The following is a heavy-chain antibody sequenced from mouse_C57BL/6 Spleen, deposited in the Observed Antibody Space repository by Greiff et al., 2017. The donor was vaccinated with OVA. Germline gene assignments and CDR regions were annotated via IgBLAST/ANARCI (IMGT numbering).Heavy chain of an antibody. CDR3: TTSEVLMDY. Sequence: EVKLQESGAELVRPGASVKLSCTASGFTITDYYMHWVKQRPEQGLEWIGRIDPEDGDTEYAPKFQGKATMTADTSSNTAYLQLSSLTSEDTAGYYCTTSEVLMDYWGQGTSVTVSS. CDR1: GFTITDYY. CDR2: IDPEDGDT. J-gene: IGHJ4*01. D-gene: IGHD2-14*01. V-gene: IGHV14-1*01.